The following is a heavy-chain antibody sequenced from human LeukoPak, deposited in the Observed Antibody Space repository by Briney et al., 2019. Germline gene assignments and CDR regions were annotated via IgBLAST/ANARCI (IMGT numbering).Heavy chain of an antibody. CDR2: ISSSSSYI. V-gene: IGHV3-21*01. CDR3: ASGAYSSEGDY. D-gene: IGHD6-25*01. J-gene: IGHJ4*02. CDR1: GFTFSSYS. Sequence: GGSLRLSCAASGFTFSSYSMNWARQAPGKGLEWVSSISSSSSYIYYADSVKGRFTISRDNAKNSLYLQMNSLRAEDTAVYYCASGAYSSEGDYWGQGTLVTVSS.